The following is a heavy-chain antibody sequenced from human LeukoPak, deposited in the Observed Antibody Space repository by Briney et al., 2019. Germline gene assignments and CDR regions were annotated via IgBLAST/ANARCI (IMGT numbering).Heavy chain of an antibody. CDR2: ISSSSSTI. Sequence: GGPLRLSCAASGFTFSSYSMNWVRQAPGKGLEWVSYISSSSSTIYYADSVKGRFTISRDNAKNSLYLQMNSLRAEDTAVYYCARDPGTVIAYSFEYWGQGTLVTVSS. CDR3: ARDPGTVIAYSFEY. CDR1: GFTFSSYS. V-gene: IGHV3-48*01. D-gene: IGHD4-17*01. J-gene: IGHJ4*02.